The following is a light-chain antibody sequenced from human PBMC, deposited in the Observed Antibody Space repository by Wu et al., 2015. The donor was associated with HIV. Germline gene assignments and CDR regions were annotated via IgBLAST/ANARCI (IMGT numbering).Light chain of an antibody. V-gene: IGKV1-39*01. J-gene: IGKJ2*01. Sequence: DIQMTQSPSSLSASVGDRVTITCRTSQFISKSLNWYQQTPGRAPKFLISGASNLYSGVPPRFSGSGSGTEFTLTISSLHPEDAATYYCQQGYITPYIFGPGTKLEIK. CDR3: QQGYITPYI. CDR2: GAS. CDR1: QFISKS.